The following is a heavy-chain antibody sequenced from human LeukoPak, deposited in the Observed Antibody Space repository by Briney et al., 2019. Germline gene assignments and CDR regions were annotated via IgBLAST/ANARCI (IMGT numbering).Heavy chain of an antibody. D-gene: IGHD3-22*01. Sequence: SQTLSLTCTVSGGSISSGGYYWSWIRQHPGKGLEWIGYIYYSGSTYYNPSLKSRVTISVDTSKNQFSLKLSSVTAADTAVYYCARGPDSSGLRWSFDYWGQGTLVTVSS. CDR1: GGSISSGGYY. CDR3: ARGPDSSGLRWSFDY. J-gene: IGHJ4*02. V-gene: IGHV4-31*03. CDR2: IYYSGST.